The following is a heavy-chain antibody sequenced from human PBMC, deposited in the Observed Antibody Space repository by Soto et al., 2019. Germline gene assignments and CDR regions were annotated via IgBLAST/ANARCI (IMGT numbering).Heavy chain of an antibody. D-gene: IGHD6-19*01. Sequence: ASVKVSCKASGYTFTGYYMHWVRQAPGQGLEWMGWINPNSGGTNYAQKFQGWVTMTRDTSISTAYMELSRLRSDDTAVYYCARDGSKTQYSSGPYYYYYGMDVWGQGTTVTISS. J-gene: IGHJ6*02. V-gene: IGHV1-2*04. CDR2: INPNSGGT. CDR1: GYTFTGYY. CDR3: ARDGSKTQYSSGPYYYYYGMDV.